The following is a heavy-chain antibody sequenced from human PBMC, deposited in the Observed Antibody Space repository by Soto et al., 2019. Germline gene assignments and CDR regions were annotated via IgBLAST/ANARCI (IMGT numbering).Heavy chain of an antibody. J-gene: IGHJ5*02. Sequence: ASVKVSCKASGYTFTSYGISWVRQAPGQGLEWMGWISAYNGNTNYAQKLQGRVTMTTDTSTSTAYMELRSLRSDDTAVYYCARVGLYSSSWYYRVPAPCGQGTLVTGSS. V-gene: IGHV1-18*01. D-gene: IGHD6-13*01. CDR3: ARVGLYSSSWYYRVPAP. CDR1: GYTFTSYG. CDR2: ISAYNGNT.